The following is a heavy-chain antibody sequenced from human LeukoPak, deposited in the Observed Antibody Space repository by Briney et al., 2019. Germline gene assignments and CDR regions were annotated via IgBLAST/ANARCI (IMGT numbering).Heavy chain of an antibody. J-gene: IGHJ6*03. CDR1: GFSFSNYG. V-gene: IGHV3-23*01. CDR2: ITGSGDRT. Sequence: GGSLRLSCAAFGFSFSNYGMNWVRQAPGKGLEWVSGITGSGDRTYYADSVKGRFTISRDNSKNTVYLQMNSLRDEDTAVYYCAKRRGLELLYYYYMDVWGKGTTVTVSS. CDR3: AKRRGLELLYYYYMDV. D-gene: IGHD1-7*01.